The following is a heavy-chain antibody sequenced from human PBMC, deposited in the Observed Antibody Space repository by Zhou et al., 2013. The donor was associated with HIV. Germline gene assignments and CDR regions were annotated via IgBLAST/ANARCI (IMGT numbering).Heavy chain of an antibody. J-gene: IGHJ5*01. CDR2: MYPNTGDT. Sequence: QVQLVQSGAEVKKPGASVKVACKASGYSFNDYLIHWIRQAPGQGLEWVGWMYPNTGDTNYAQKFQGRVTMTGDTSTNTAFMEVSRLRFDDTAVFFCARQADVGVAGNWFDSWGQGTLVTGLL. CDR1: GYSFNDYL. D-gene: IGHD6-19*01. V-gene: IGHV1-2*02. CDR3: ARQADVGVAGNWFDS.